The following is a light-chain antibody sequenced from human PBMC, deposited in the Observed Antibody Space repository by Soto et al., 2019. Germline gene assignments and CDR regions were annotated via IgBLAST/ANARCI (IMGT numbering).Light chain of an antibody. CDR3: QHYYTTPRT. Sequence: DIVMTQSPDSLAVSLGERATINCKSSQSVLHSSHNKNYLAWYQQKPGQPPKLLIYWASTRKSGVPDRFSGSGSGTDFTLTISSLHAEDVAVYYCQHYYTTPRTFGQGTKVEIK. CDR1: QSVLHSSHNKNY. V-gene: IGKV4-1*01. CDR2: WAS. J-gene: IGKJ1*01.